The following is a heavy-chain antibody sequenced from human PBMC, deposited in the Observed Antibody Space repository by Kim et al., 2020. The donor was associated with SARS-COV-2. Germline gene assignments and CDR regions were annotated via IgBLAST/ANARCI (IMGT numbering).Heavy chain of an antibody. CDR1: GGSISSGGYY. J-gene: IGHJ6*02. CDR2: IYYSGST. D-gene: IGHD3-9*01. Sequence: SETLSLTCTVSGGSISSGGYYWSWIRQHPGKGLEWIGYIYYSGSTYYNPSLKSRVTISVDTSKNQFSLKLSSVTAADTAVYYCARAVDILTGYYKDYYYGMDVWGQGTTVTVSS. V-gene: IGHV4-31*03. CDR3: ARAVDILTGYYKDYYYGMDV.